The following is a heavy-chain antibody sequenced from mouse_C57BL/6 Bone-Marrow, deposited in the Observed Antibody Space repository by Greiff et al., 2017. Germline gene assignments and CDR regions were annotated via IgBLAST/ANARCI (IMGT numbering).Heavy chain of an antibody. CDR3: ARSGLRQAWFAY. V-gene: IGHV1-63*01. J-gene: IGHJ3*01. Sequence: VHLVESGAELVRPGTSVKMSCKASGYTFTNYWIGWAKQRPGHGLEWIGDIYPGGGYTNYNEKFKGKATLTADKSSSTAYMQFSSLTSEDSAIYYCARSGLRQAWFAYWGQGTLVTVSA. D-gene: IGHD2-4*01. CDR1: GYTFTNYW. CDR2: IYPGGGYT.